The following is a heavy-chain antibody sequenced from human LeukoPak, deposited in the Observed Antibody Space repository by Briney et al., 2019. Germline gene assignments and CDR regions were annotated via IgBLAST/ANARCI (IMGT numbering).Heavy chain of an antibody. CDR2: ISGSGVST. V-gene: IGHV3-23*01. J-gene: IGHJ4*02. Sequence: PGGSLRLSCAASGFTFSSYAMSWVRQAPGKGLEWVSGISGSGVSTYYADSVKGRFTISRDNAKNSLYLQMNSLRAEDTAVYYCARAPTYYYDSSGYLYWGQGTLVTVSS. CDR3: ARAPTYYYDSSGYLY. D-gene: IGHD3-22*01. CDR1: GFTFSSYA.